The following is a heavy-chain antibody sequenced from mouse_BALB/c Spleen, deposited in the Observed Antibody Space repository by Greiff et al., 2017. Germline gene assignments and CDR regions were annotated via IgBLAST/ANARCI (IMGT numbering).Heavy chain of an antibody. CDR1: GYNFTSYW. Sequence: QVHVKQSGAELVKPGTSVKLSCKASGYNFTSYWINWVKLRPGQGLEWIGDIYPGSGSTNYNEKFKSKATLTVDTSSSTAYMQLSSLASEDSALYYCAREGYYYGSSYEDYWGQGTTLTVSS. CDR2: IYPGSGST. CDR3: AREGYYYGSSYEDY. D-gene: IGHD1-1*01. J-gene: IGHJ2*01. V-gene: IGHV1-55*01.